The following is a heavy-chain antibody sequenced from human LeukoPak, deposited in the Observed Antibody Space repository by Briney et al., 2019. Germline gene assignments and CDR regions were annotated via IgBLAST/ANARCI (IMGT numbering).Heavy chain of an antibody. CDR3: ARADYYDFWSGYYRDAFDI. D-gene: IGHD3-3*01. CDR2: IYSGGST. Sequence: GGSLRLSCAASGFTVSSNYMSWVRQAPGKGLEWVSVIYSGGSTYYADSVKGRFTISRDNSKNTLYLQMNSLRAEDTAVYYCARADYYDFWSGYYRDAFDIWGQGTMVTVSS. V-gene: IGHV3-66*01. CDR1: GFTVSSNY. J-gene: IGHJ3*02.